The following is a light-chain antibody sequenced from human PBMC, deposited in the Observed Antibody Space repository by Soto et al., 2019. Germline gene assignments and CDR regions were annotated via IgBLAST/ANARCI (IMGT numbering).Light chain of an antibody. V-gene: IGLV2-14*03. CDR2: DVN. CDR1: SSDVGSYDY. J-gene: IGLJ1*01. Sequence: QSVLTQPASVSGSPGQSTTFSCTGTSSDVGSYDYVSWHQQHPGKAPKLIIYDVNNRPSGVPSRFSGPKSGNTASLIISGLQTEDEADYYCCAYSTSGTHVFGTGTKVTVL. CDR3: CAYSTSGTHV.